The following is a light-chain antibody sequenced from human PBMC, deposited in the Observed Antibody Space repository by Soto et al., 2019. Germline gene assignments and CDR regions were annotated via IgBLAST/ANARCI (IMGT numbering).Light chain of an antibody. J-gene: IGLJ3*02. CDR2: DTN. CDR3: LISSGGTRV. Sequence: QAVVTQEPSLTVSPGGTVSLTCGSNTGAVTIGHYPYWFQQKPGQAPRTLGYDTNNRHSWTPARFSGSLLGGKAALTLSGAQPEDEADYYCLISSGGTRVFGGGTKLTVL. V-gene: IGLV7-46*01. CDR1: TGAVTIGHY.